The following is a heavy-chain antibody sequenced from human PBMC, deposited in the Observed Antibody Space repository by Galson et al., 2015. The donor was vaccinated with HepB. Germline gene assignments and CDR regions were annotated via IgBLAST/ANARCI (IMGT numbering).Heavy chain of an antibody. CDR2: IHYSGST. V-gene: IGHV4-31*03. CDR3: ARDGGGYCSGGTCHYCYYGMDA. CDR1: GGSINSDGHY. J-gene: IGHJ6*02. Sequence: TLSLTCTVSGGSINSDGHYWSWIRQHPEKGLEWIGYIHYSGSTYYNPSLKSRVIISVDTSKNQFSLKLSSVTAADTAVYYCARDGGGYCSGGTCHYCYYGMDAWGQGTTVTVSS. D-gene: IGHD2-15*01.